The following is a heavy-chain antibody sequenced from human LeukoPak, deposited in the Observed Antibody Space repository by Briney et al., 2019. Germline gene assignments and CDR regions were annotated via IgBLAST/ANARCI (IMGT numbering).Heavy chain of an antibody. D-gene: IGHD5-24*01. V-gene: IGHV3-66*01. CDR3: ARATGEMANGELDY. CDR1: GFTVSSNY. Sequence: PGGSLRLSCAASGFTVSSNYMSWVRQAPGKGLEWVSVIYSGGSTYYADSVKGRFTISRDNSKNTLYLQMNSLRAEDTAVYYCARATGEMANGELDYWGQGTLVTVSS. J-gene: IGHJ4*02. CDR2: IYSGGST.